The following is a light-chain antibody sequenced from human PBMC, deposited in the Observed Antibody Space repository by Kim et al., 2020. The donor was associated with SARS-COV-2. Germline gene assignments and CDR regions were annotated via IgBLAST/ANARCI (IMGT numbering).Light chain of an antibody. CDR2: GAS. Sequence: PPGERATLSCRASQSVSSCYLAWYQQKPGQAPRLLIYGASSRATGIPDRFSGSGSGTDFTLTISRLEPEDFAVYYCQQYGSSPLTFGGGTKVDIK. CDR1: QSVSSCY. J-gene: IGKJ4*01. V-gene: IGKV3-20*01. CDR3: QQYGSSPLT.